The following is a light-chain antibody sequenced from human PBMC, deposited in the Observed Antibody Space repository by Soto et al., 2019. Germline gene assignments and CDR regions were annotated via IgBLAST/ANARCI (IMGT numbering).Light chain of an antibody. CDR1: QGISSY. Sequence: QLTQSPSSLSASVGDRVTITCRASQGISSYLAWYQQKPGKAPKLLIYAASTLQSGVPSRFSGSGSGTDITLTISSLQPEDFATYYCQQHNSYQGFGGGTKVEIK. V-gene: IGKV1-9*01. J-gene: IGKJ4*01. CDR3: QQHNSYQG. CDR2: AAS.